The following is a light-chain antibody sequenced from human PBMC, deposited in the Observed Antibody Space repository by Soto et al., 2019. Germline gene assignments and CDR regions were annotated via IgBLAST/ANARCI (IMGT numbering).Light chain of an antibody. CDR3: QQANSFPLT. Sequence: DIQMTQSPSSVSASVGDRVTITSRASQGIRSWLAWIQQKPGQAPKRLISAASSLQSGVPSRFSGSGSGTDFTLTISSLQPEECATYYFQQANSFPLTFGGGNKGEI. J-gene: IGKJ4*01. V-gene: IGKV1-12*01. CDR1: QGIRSW. CDR2: AAS.